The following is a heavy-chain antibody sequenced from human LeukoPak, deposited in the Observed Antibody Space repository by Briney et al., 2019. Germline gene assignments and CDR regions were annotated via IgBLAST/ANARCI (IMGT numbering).Heavy chain of an antibody. D-gene: IGHD3-10*01. Sequence: SVKVSCKASGGTLSSYPISWVRQAPGQGLEWMGRVIPIVGITNYGQKFRGRVTLTADISTNTAYMELSGLTFDDTAIYYCARSVASPDAGRSNWFDPWGQGTLVTVSS. CDR2: VIPIVGIT. CDR3: ARSVASPDAGRSNWFDP. V-gene: IGHV1-69*02. J-gene: IGHJ5*02. CDR1: GGTLSSYP.